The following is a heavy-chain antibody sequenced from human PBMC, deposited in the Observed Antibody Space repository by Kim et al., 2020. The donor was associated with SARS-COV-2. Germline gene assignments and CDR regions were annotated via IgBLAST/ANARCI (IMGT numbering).Heavy chain of an antibody. CDR3: ARDPLSGGDYGDSPEPEGHFDY. D-gene: IGHD4-17*01. J-gene: IGHJ4*02. Sequence: SVKVSCKASGGTFSSYAISWVRQAPGQGLEWMGGIIPIFGTANYAQKFQGRVTITADESTSTAYMELSSLRSEDTAVYYCARDPLSGGDYGDSPEPEGHFDYWGQGTLVTVSS. CDR2: IIPIFGTA. CDR1: GGTFSSYA. V-gene: IGHV1-69*13.